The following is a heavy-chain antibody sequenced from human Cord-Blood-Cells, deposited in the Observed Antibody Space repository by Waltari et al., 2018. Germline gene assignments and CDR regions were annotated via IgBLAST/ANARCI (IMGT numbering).Heavy chain of an antibody. V-gene: IGHV3-53*01. J-gene: IGHJ6*03. CDR1: GFTVSSNY. CDR3: ARELYDFWSGYYTEGYYYYMDV. D-gene: IGHD3-3*01. CDR2: IYSGGST. Sequence: EVQLVESGGGLIQPGGSLRLSCAASGFTVSSNYMSWVRQAPGKGLEWVSVIYSGGSTYYADSVKCRFTISRDNSKNTLYLQMNSLRAEDTAVYYCARELYDFWSGYYTEGYYYYMDVWGKGTTVTVSS.